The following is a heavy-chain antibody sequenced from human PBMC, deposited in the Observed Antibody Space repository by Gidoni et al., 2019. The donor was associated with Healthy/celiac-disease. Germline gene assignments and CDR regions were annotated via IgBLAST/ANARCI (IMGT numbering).Heavy chain of an antibody. Sequence: QVQLVQSGAEVKKPGASVKVSCKASGYTFTSYGISWVRQAPGQGLEWMGWISAYNGNTNYAQKLQGRVTMTTDTSTSTAYMELRSLRSDDTAVYYCARDGYGFLQQQLDWRRGFDYWGQGTLVTVSS. D-gene: IGHD6-13*01. CDR2: ISAYNGNT. J-gene: IGHJ4*02. V-gene: IGHV1-18*01. CDR1: GYTFTSYG. CDR3: ARDGYGFLQQQLDWRRGFDY.